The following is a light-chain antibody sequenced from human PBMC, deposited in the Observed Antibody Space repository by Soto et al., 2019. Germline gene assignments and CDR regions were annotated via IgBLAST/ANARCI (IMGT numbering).Light chain of an antibody. J-gene: IGKJ5*01. V-gene: IGKV3-11*01. Sequence: EVVLTQSPATLSLSPGEGATLSCRASQSVSSYLNWYQQKPGQVPRLLMYGVSNRATGIPARFSGSGSGTDFTLTISNPEPEDFAVYYCQQGSNWPITFGQGTRLEIK. CDR3: QQGSNWPIT. CDR1: QSVSSY. CDR2: GVS.